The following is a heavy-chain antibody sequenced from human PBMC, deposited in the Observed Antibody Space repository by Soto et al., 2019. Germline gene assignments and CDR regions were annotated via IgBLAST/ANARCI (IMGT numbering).Heavy chain of an antibody. CDR2: IIPIFGTA. CDR1: GGTFSSYA. J-gene: IGHJ6*02. V-gene: IGHV1-69*13. Sequence: SVKVSCKASGGTFSSYAISWVRQAPGQGLEWMGGIIPIFGTANYAQKFQGRVTITADESTSTAYMELSSLRSEDTAVYYCARGELEYSSSGYYYYGMDVWGQGTTVTVSS. CDR3: ARGELEYSSSGYYYYGMDV. D-gene: IGHD6-6*01.